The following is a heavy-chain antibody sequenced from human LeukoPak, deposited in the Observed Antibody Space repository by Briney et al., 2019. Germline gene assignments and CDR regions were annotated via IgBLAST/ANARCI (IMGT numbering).Heavy chain of an antibody. J-gene: IGHJ4*02. Sequence: GGSLRLSCAASGFTFSSYAMSWVRQAPGKGLEWVSGISGSGGSTYYADSVKGRFTISRDNSKNTLYLQMSSLRAEDTAVYYCAKGGSGYYPAFDYWGQGTLVTVSS. CDR2: ISGSGGST. CDR3: AKGGSGYYPAFDY. CDR1: GFTFSSYA. D-gene: IGHD3-22*01. V-gene: IGHV3-23*01.